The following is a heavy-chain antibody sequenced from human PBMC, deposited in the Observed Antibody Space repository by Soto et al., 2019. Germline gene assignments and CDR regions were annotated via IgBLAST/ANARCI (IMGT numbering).Heavy chain of an antibody. CDR3: ARSDDSTSYPLDL. V-gene: IGHV1-2*02. CDR1: GYTFTYYY. CDR2: MNPRSGGS. Sequence: ASVNVSCKASGYTFTYYYMHWLRQAPGQGLEWMGWMNPRSGGSKYAQAFQDRVTMTRDASISTAYMEMTSLRHGDTAVYFCARSDDSTSYPLDLWGPGTLVTVSS. D-gene: IGHD4-4*01. J-gene: IGHJ5*02.